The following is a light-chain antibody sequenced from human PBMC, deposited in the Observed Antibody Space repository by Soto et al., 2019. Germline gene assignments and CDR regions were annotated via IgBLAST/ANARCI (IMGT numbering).Light chain of an antibody. CDR3: QQYNSYSGM. CDR1: QTIGSW. Sequence: DIQMTQSPSTLYASVGDRVTVTCRASQTIGSWLAWYQQKPGRAPKLLIFDASSLESGVPSRFSGNGSGTEFTLTISGLQPDDFASYYCQQYNSYSGMFGQGTKVDIK. J-gene: IGKJ1*01. V-gene: IGKV1-5*01. CDR2: DAS.